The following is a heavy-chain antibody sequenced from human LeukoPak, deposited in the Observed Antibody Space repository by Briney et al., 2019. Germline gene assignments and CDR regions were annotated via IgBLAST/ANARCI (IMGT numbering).Heavy chain of an antibody. CDR2: INHSGST. V-gene: IGHV4-34*01. J-gene: IGHJ5*02. Sequence: KPSETLSLTCAVYGGSSSGYYWSWIRQPPGKGLGWIGEINHSGSTNYNPSLKSRVTISVDTSKNQFSLKLSSVTAADTAVYYCARGRSRLQTLLKPPGFGFDPWGQGTLVTVSS. CDR3: ARGRSRLQTLLKPPGFGFDP. CDR1: GGSSSGYY. D-gene: IGHD4-11*01.